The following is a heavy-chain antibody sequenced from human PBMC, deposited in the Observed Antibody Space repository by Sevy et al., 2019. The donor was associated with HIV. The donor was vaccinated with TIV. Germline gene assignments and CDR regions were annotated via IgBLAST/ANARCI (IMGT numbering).Heavy chain of an antibody. CDR3: TRPLATADTPEYFFDY. CDR2: IRRNSHEPYGGTT. CDR1: GFTFGDNA. V-gene: IGHV3-49*03. J-gene: IGHJ4*02. Sequence: GGSLRLSCTSSGFTFGDNAMSWFRQAPGKGLEWVAFIRRNSHEPYGGTTEYAASVKGRFTISRDDSKSIAYLQMNSLKTEDTAVYYCTRPLATADTPEYFFDYWGQGILVTVSS. D-gene: IGHD5-12*01.